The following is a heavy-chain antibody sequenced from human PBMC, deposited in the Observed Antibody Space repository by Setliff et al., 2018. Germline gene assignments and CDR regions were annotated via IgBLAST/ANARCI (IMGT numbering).Heavy chain of an antibody. J-gene: IGHJ3*02. V-gene: IGHV1-69*10. CDR2: IIPILNKP. CDR3: ATDLKFTRFCFGSNCYSGAFEM. Sequence: SVKVSCKASGGRFRTSSISWVRQAPGQGLEWMGGIIPILNKPNYAQSFQGRVAITADKSTTTSYMELSGLRSEDTALYFCATDLKFTRFCFGSNCYSGAFEMWGQGTMVTVSS. CDR1: GGRFRTSS. D-gene: IGHD2-21*02.